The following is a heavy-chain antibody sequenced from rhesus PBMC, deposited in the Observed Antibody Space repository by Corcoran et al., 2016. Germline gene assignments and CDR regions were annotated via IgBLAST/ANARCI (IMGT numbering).Heavy chain of an antibody. CDR3: ARGTGVIWGRFDY. CDR2: IYWEDDK. J-gene: IGHJ4*01. V-gene: IGHV2-174*01. Sequence: QVTLKESGPALVKPTQTLTLPCTFSGFSISTSGMGLGWIHQPPGKALEWLALIYWEDDKYYSTSLKSRLTISKDTSKNQVVLTMTNMDPVDTATYYCARGTGVIWGRFDYWGQGVLVTVSS. D-gene: IGHD3-34*01. CDR1: GFSISTSGMG.